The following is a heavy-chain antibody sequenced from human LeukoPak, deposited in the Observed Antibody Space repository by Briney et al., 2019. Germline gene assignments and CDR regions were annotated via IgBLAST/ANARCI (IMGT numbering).Heavy chain of an antibody. CDR3: AKDLPDYGDYIEGY. Sequence: GGSLRLSCAASGFTFSSFAMSWVRQAPGKGLEWVSTISGSGGSTNYADSVKGRFTFSRDNSKNTLYLQMNSLRAEDTAVYYCAKDLPDYGDYIEGYWGQGTLVTVSS. J-gene: IGHJ4*02. CDR2: ISGSGGST. V-gene: IGHV3-23*01. CDR1: GFTFSSFA. D-gene: IGHD4-17*01.